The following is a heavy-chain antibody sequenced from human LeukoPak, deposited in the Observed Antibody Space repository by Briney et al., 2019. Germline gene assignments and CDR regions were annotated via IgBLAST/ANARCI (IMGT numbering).Heavy chain of an antibody. CDR3: ARGTDSGGNSLSY. CDR2: AYYSGNT. J-gene: IGHJ4*02. Sequence: PSETLSLTCTVSGGSISSGDYFWSWIRQPPGKGLEWIGYAYYSGNTYYNPSLQSRVYISVDTSRNQLSLKLRSVTAADTAMYYCARGTDSGGNSLSYWGQGTLVTVSS. V-gene: IGHV4-30-4*08. D-gene: IGHD4-23*01. CDR1: GGSISSGDYF.